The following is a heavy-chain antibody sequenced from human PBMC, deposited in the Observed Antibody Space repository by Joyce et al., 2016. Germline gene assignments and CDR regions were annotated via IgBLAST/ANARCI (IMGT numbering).Heavy chain of an antibody. V-gene: IGHV5-10-1*03. Sequence: EVQLVQSGAEVKKPGESLRISCKGSGYSFTSHGISWVRQMPGKGLVWMGRIDPRDSDTDYSPSFEGHVTISVDKTISAAYLQWSSLRASDTAIYYCARHVTDWFDPWGQGTLVTVSS. CDR2: IDPRDSDT. J-gene: IGHJ5*02. D-gene: IGHD3-10*02. CDR1: GYSFTSHG. CDR3: ARHVTDWFDP.